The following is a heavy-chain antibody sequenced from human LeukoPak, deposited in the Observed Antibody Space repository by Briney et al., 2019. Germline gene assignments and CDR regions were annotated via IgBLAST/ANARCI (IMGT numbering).Heavy chain of an antibody. CDR2: IYYSGST. Sequence: PWETLSLTCTVSGGSISSSSYYWGWIRQPPGKGLEWIGSIYYSGSTYYNPSLKSQVTISVDTSKNQFSLKLSSVTAADTAVYYCARYSDNWFDPWGQGTLVTVSS. CDR1: GGSISSSSYY. CDR3: ARYSDNWFDP. D-gene: IGHD6-13*01. J-gene: IGHJ5*02. V-gene: IGHV4-39*07.